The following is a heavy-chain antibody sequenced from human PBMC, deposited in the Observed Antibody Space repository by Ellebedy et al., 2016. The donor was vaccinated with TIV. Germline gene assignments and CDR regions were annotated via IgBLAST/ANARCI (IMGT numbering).Heavy chain of an antibody. Sequence: GGSLRPSXAASGFTFSSYSMNWVRQAPGKGLEWVSSISSSSSYIYYTDSVKGRFTISRDNSRNTLYLQMVSLRAEDTAVYSCVTRNPVGGDNCPLPLDHWGQGTLVTVSS. CDR2: ISSSSSYI. J-gene: IGHJ4*02. V-gene: IGHV3-21*04. CDR1: GFTFSSYS. CDR3: VTRNPVGGDNCPLPLDH. D-gene: IGHD4-23*01.